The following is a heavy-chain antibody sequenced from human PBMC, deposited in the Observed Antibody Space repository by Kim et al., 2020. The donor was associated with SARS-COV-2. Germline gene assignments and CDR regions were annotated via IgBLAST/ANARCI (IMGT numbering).Heavy chain of an antibody. CDR1: GFTFSSYD. D-gene: IGHD3-10*01. CDR3: AREGSYYGSGSYYGYGMDV. J-gene: IGHJ6*02. V-gene: IGHV3-13*01. Sequence: GGSLRLSCAASGFTFSSYDMHWVRQATGKGLEWVSAIGTAGDTYYPGSVKGRFTISRENAKNSLYLQMNSLRAGDTAVYYCAREGSYYGSGSYYGYGMDVWGQGTTVTVSS. CDR2: IGTAGDT.